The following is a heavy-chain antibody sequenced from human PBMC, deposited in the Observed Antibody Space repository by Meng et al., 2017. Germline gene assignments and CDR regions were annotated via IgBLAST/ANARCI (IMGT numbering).Heavy chain of an antibody. J-gene: IGHJ4*02. Sequence: QGHLRRGGGGLLKPSGPLPLTCAVYGGALGGYYWSWIRQPPGKGLEWIGEINHSGSTNYNPSLKSRVTISVDTSKNQFSLKLSSVTAADTAVYYCARGGGYSYGFGSIDYWGQGTLVTVSS. V-gene: IGHV4-34*01. CDR2: INHSGST. D-gene: IGHD5-18*01. CDR1: GGALGGYY. CDR3: ARGGGYSYGFGSIDY.